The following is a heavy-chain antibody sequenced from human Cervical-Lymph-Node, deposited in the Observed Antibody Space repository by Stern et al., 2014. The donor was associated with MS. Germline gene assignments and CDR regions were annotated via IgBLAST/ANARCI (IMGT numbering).Heavy chain of an antibody. D-gene: IGHD3-10*01. CDR2: VNPIGTT. Sequence: QVQLQESGPGLVKSSETLSLTCTVSGASITDYYWNWIRQPAGKGLEWIGRVNPIGTTDYSPSLKSRIAMSKDTSRNQLLLRLTSMTAADTAVYYCARGGYHSDTSSGWYFEFWGQGTLVTVSS. V-gene: IGHV4-4*07. J-gene: IGHJ4*02. CDR1: GASITDYY. CDR3: ARGGYHSDTSSGWYFEF.